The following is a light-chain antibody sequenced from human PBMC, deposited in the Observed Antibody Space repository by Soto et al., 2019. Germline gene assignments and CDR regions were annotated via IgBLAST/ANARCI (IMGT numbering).Light chain of an antibody. CDR2: GAS. J-gene: IGKJ5*01. CDR1: QSVSSSY. V-gene: IGKV3D-15*01. CDR3: QQYNNWPT. Sequence: IVLTQSPAILALSPGDRATLSCRASQSVSSSYLAWYQHKPGQAPRLLIHGASSRVTGIPASFSGSGSGTEFTLTISSLQSEDFAVYYCQQYNNWPTFGQGTRLEIK.